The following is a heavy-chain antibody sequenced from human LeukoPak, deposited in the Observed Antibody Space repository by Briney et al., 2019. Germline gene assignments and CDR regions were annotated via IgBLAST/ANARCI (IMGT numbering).Heavy chain of an antibody. D-gene: IGHD3-3*01. J-gene: IGHJ4*02. Sequence: ASVKVSCKASGYTVTGYYMHWVRQAPGQGLEWMGWINPNSGGTNYAQKFQGRVTMTRGTSISTAYMELSRLRSDDTAVYYCARAGHLRFLEWPWDYWGQGTLVTVSS. V-gene: IGHV1-2*02. CDR3: ARAGHLRFLEWPWDY. CDR2: INPNSGGT. CDR1: GYTVTGYY.